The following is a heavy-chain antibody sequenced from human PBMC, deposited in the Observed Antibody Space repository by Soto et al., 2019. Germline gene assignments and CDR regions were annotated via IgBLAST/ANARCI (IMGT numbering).Heavy chain of an antibody. CDR3: AKDGQYSGYDSALRSGEYYYYYYGMDV. J-gene: IGHJ6*02. CDR2: ISGSGGST. D-gene: IGHD5-12*01. CDR1: GFTFSSYA. V-gene: IGHV3-23*01. Sequence: EVQLLESGGGLVQPGGSLRLSCAASGFTFSSYAMSWVRQAPGKGLEWVSAISGSGGSTYYADSVKGRFTISRDNSKNTLYLQMNSLRAEDTAVYYCAKDGQYSGYDSALRSGEYYYYYYGMDVWGQGTTVTVSS.